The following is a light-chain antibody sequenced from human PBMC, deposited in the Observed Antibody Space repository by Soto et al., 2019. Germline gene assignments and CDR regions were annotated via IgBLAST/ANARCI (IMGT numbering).Light chain of an antibody. CDR3: STWDDSLNGWV. J-gene: IGLJ3*02. CDR2: SSD. CDR1: SSNIVRRS. Sequence: QSVLTQPPSASATPGQRVTISCSGSSSNIVRRSVYWYQQLPGTAPKRLMYSSDLRPSGVPDRFSGSKSGTTASLAISGVQSEDEADYYCSTWDDSLNGWVFGGGTKLTVL. V-gene: IGLV1-44*01.